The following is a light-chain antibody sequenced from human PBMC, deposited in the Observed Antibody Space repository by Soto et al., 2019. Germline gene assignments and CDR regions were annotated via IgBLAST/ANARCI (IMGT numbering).Light chain of an antibody. CDR3: QQYYSTPRT. J-gene: IGKJ4*01. CDR1: QSVLYSSNNKNY. V-gene: IGKV4-1*01. CDR2: WAS. Sequence: DIVMTQSPDSLAASLGERATINCKSSQSVLYSSNNKNYLAWYQQKPGQPPKLLIYWASTRESGVPDRFSGSGCGTDFALTISSLQAEDVAVYYGQQYYSTPRTFGGGTKVEIK.